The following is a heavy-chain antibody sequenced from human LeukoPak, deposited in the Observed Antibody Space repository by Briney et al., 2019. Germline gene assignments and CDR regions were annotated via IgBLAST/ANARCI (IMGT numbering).Heavy chain of an antibody. CDR1: GFTFSSYD. J-gene: IGHJ4*02. CDR2: IGTAGDT. V-gene: IGHV3-13*01. Sequence: GGSLRLSCGASGFTFSSYDMHWVRQAPGKGLEWVSAIGTAGDTYYSDSVKGRSTISRENAKNSLFLQVNSLRVGDTAVYYCTRAVGATNLGFDYWGQGTLVTVSS. CDR3: TRAVGATNLGFDY. D-gene: IGHD1-26*01.